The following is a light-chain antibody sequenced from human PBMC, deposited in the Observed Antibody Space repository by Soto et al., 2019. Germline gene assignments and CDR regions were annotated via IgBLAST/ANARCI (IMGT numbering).Light chain of an antibody. J-gene: IGKJ4*01. CDR1: QSVSTY. Sequence: EIVLTQSPATLSLSPGERATLSCRASQSVSTYVNWYQQKPGQAPRLLIHGASNRATGIPARFRGSGSGTDSPPTISSLEHEEFAVYYCQQRSNCLTFGGGTKVEIK. V-gene: IGKV3-11*01. CDR3: QQRSNCLT. CDR2: GAS.